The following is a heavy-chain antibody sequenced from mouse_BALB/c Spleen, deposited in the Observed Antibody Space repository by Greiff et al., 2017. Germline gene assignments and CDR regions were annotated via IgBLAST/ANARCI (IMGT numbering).Heavy chain of an antibody. D-gene: IGHD3-1*01. J-gene: IGHJ4*01. CDR3: TRRTARAPYAMDY. CDR1: GYTFTSYY. Sequence: QVQLQQPGAELVKPGASVKLSCKASGYTFTSYYMYWVKQRPGQGLEWIGGINPSNGGTNFNEKFKSKATLTVDKSSSTAYMQLSSLTSEDSAVYDCTRRTARAPYAMDYWGQGTSVTVSS. CDR2: INPSNGGT. V-gene: IGHV1S81*02.